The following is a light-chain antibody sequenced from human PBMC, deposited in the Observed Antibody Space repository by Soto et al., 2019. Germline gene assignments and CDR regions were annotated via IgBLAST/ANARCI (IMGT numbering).Light chain of an antibody. V-gene: IGKV1-5*03. CDR2: KAS. Sequence: DIQMTQSPSTLSASVVDRVTITCRASQSISSWLAWYQQKPGKAPKLLIYKASSLESGVPSRFSGSGSGTEFTLTISSLQPDDFATYYCQQYNSPCTFGQGTKVDIK. J-gene: IGKJ1*01. CDR3: QQYNSPCT. CDR1: QSISSW.